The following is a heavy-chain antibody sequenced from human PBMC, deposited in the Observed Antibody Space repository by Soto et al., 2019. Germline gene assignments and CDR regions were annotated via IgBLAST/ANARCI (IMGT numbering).Heavy chain of an antibody. CDR3: AREGSAGFGRKSYYYYYSMAV. Sequence: QVQLVQSGAEVKKPGASVKVSFKASGYTFTSYGISWVRQAPGQGLEGMGWISAYNGNTNYAQKLQGRVTMTTDTSTSTAYMELRSLRSDDTAVYYCAREGSAGFGRKSYYYYYSMAVWGQGTTVTVSS. D-gene: IGHD3-10*01. J-gene: IGHJ6*02. CDR1: GYTFTSYG. V-gene: IGHV1-18*04. CDR2: ISAYNGNT.